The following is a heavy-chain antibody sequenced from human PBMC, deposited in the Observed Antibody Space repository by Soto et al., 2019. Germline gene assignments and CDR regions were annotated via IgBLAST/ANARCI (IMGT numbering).Heavy chain of an antibody. Sequence: ASVKVSCKASGYSFTRNGITWVRQAPGQGLEGMGIINPCAGSTSYAQKFQGRVTMTRDTSTSTVYMELSSLRSEDTAVYYCARGPLYCSSTSCYADYGMDVWGQGTTVTVSS. J-gene: IGHJ6*02. CDR2: INPCAGST. CDR3: ARGPLYCSSTSCYADYGMDV. V-gene: IGHV1-46*03. D-gene: IGHD2-2*01. CDR1: GYSFTRNG.